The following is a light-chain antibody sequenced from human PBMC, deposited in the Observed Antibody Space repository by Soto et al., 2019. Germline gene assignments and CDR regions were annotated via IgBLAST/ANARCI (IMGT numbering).Light chain of an antibody. Sequence: DIQMTQSPSTLSGSVGDRVTITCRASQTISSWLAWYQQKPGKAPKLLIYKASTLKSGVPSRFSGSGSGTDFTLTISSLQPEDSATYYCLQDDTYPLTFGQGTRLEI. CDR2: KAS. J-gene: IGKJ5*01. CDR3: LQDDTYPLT. V-gene: IGKV1-5*03. CDR1: QTISSW.